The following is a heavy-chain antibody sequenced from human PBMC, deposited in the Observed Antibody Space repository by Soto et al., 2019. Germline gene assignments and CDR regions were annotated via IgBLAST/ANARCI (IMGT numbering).Heavy chain of an antibody. V-gene: IGHV3-23*01. D-gene: IGHD5-18*01. CDR1: GFTFSSYA. J-gene: IGHJ6*02. CDR2: ISGSGGST. Sequence: GGSLRLSCAASGFTFSSYAMSWVHQAPGKGLEWVSAISGSGGSTYYADSVKGRFTISRDNSKNTLYLQMNSLRAEDTAVYYCAKLRGYSYGPGPYYYGMDVWGQGTTVTVSS. CDR3: AKLRGYSYGPGPYYYGMDV.